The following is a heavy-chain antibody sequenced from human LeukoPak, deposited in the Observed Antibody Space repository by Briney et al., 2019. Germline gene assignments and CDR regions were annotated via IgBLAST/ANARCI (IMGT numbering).Heavy chain of an antibody. D-gene: IGHD3-9*01. V-gene: IGHV4-59*01. J-gene: IGHJ3*02. CDR3: ARNSAYYDILTGYSPQGPFDI. CDR1: GGSISSYY. Sequence: PSETLSLTCTVSGGSISSYYWSWIRQPPGKGLEWIGYIYYSGSTNYNPSLKSRVTISVDTSKNQFSLKLSSVTAADTAVYYCARNSAYYDILTGYSPQGPFDIWGQGTMVTVSS. CDR2: IYYSGST.